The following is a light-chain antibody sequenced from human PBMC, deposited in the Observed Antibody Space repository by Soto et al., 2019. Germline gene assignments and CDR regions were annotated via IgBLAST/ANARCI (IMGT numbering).Light chain of an antibody. J-gene: IGLJ2*01. Sequence: QSALTQPASVSASPGQSITISCAGTSSDVGGWPHVSWYQQHPGKAPKLVIYEVSNRPSGVSSRFSGSKSGSTASLTISGLQAEDEADYYCSSYTSSSTLVFGGGTKLT. CDR1: SSDVGGWPH. V-gene: IGLV2-14*01. CDR3: SSYTSSSTLV. CDR2: EVS.